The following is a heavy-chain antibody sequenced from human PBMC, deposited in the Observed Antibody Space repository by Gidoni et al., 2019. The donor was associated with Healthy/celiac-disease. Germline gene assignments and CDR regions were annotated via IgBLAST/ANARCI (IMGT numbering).Heavy chain of an antibody. J-gene: IGHJ3*02. CDR1: GFTFSRYA. V-gene: IGHV3-23*01. CDR2: ISVSGGST. Sequence: EVQLLESGGGLVQPGGSLRLSCAASGFTFSRYAMSGVRQAPGKGLEWVSAISVSGGSTYYADALKGRFTISRDNSKNTLYLQRNSLRAEDTAVYYCAKDEGGGSPAPADAFDIWGQGTMVTVSS. CDR3: AKDEGGGSPAPADAFDI. D-gene: IGHD3-16*01.